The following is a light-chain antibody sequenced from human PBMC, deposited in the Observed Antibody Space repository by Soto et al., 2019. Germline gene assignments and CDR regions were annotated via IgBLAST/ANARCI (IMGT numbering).Light chain of an antibody. J-gene: IGKJ4*01. CDR2: KAS. Sequence: DIHMTQSPSTLSASVGDRVTIPCRASQSIADWLAWYQQKPGKAPKLLIYKASTLESGGPSRFSGSGSGTEFTLTISSLQPDDFATYSCQQYVAYPLTFGGGTKVEIK. V-gene: IGKV1-5*03. CDR1: QSIADW. CDR3: QQYVAYPLT.